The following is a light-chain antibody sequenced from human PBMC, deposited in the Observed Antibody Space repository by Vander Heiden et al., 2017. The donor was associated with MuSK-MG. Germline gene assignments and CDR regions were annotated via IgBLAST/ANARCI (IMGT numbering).Light chain of an antibody. CDR3: HHDNNRPIV. J-gene: IGKJ4*01. CDR2: DAS. V-gene: IGKV3-15*01. CDR1: ESVNNN. Sequence: DIVMTQLPATLSVSPGARATLSCRASESVNNNLAWYQQKPGQAPRLLIYDASARATGLPVRFSGSGSAREFSLTIISLQSEDFAIYYCHHDNNRPIVFGGGTKVEI.